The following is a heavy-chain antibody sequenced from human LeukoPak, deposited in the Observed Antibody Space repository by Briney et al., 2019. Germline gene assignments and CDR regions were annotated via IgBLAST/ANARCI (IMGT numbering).Heavy chain of an antibody. Sequence: GGSLRLSCAASGFTFSNFAMSWVRQAPGKGLEWVSAISGSGGSVYYADSVKGRFTISRDNAKNSLYLQMNSLRAEDTAVYYCARAGGYSGYDVFEVSYFDYWGQGTLVTVSS. CDR1: GFTFSNFA. D-gene: IGHD5-12*01. V-gene: IGHV3-23*01. CDR2: ISGSGGSV. J-gene: IGHJ4*02. CDR3: ARAGGYSGYDVFEVSYFDY.